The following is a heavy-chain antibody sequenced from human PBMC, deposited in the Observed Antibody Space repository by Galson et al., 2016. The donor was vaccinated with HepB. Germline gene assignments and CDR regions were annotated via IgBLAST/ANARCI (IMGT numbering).Heavy chain of an antibody. CDR2: IDPNSGGT. D-gene: IGHD1-26*01. V-gene: IGHV1-2*02. CDR3: ARPEWGLVGGLGFGY. CDR1: GYTFSGNY. J-gene: IGHJ4*02. Sequence: SVKVSCKASGYTFSGNYMHWVRQAPGRGLEWMGWIDPNSGGTNYAQKFQGRVTMTRDTSISTAYMELSRLTSDATAVYYCARPEWGLVGGLGFGYWGQGTLVTVSS.